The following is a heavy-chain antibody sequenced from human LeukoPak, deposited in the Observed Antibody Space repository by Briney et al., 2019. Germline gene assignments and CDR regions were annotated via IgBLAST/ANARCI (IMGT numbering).Heavy chain of an antibody. D-gene: IGHD5-18*01. V-gene: IGHV1-18*01. Sequence: ASVKVSCKASGYTFTSYGISWVRQAPGQGLEWMGWISAYNGNTNYAQKLQGRDTMTTDTSTSTAYMELRSLRSDDTAVYYCARDRAGYSYGTFDYWGQGTLVTVSS. J-gene: IGHJ4*02. CDR2: ISAYNGNT. CDR3: ARDRAGYSYGTFDY. CDR1: GYTFTSYG.